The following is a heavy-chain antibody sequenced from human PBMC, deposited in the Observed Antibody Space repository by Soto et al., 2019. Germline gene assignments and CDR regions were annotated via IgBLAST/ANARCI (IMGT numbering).Heavy chain of an antibody. CDR2: IYSGGST. V-gene: IGHV3-53*01. CDR1: GFTFSNYA. J-gene: IGHJ4*02. D-gene: IGHD2-2*02. CDR3: ATYTSLDY. Sequence: GGFLRLSCAASGFTFSNYAMSWVRQAPGKGLEWVSLIYSGGSTFYADSVKGRFTISRDNSKNTLFLQMNSLRAEDTAVYFCATYTSLDYWGQGTLVTVSS.